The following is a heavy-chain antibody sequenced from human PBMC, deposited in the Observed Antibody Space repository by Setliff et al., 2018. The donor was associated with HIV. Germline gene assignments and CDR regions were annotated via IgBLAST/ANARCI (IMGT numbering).Heavy chain of an antibody. J-gene: IGHJ3*02. Sequence: SVKVSCKTSGGTLSNYVITWVRQAPGQGLEWMGMIIPMYNIPAYAQKFQGRVTLTADESTSTAYMELSSLSSEDTAVYYCARDQTGVAAAAFGGGSAWSDEGFDIWGQGTMVTVS. V-gene: IGHV1-69*13. CDR3: ARDQTGVAAAAFGGGSAWSDEGFDI. CDR2: IIPMYNIP. CDR1: GGTLSNYV. D-gene: IGHD6-13*01.